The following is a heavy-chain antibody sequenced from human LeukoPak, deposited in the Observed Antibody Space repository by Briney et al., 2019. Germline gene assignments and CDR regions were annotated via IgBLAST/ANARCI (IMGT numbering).Heavy chain of an antibody. V-gene: IGHV4-39*01. J-gene: IGHJ4*02. Sequence: PSETLSLTCTVSGGSISSSSYYWGWIRQPPGKGLEWIGSIYYSGSTYYNPSLKSRVTISVDTSKNKFSLKLSSVTAADTAVYYCASLYYYDSSGFPYYFDYWRQGTLVTVSS. CDR3: ASLYYYDSSGFPYYFDY. D-gene: IGHD3-22*01. CDR1: GGSISSSSYY. CDR2: IYYSGST.